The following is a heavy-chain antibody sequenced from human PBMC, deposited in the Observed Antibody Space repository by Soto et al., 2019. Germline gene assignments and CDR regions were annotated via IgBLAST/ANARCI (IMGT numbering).Heavy chain of an antibody. CDR3: AKTTTNGGWFNPFDS. CDR2: LSGSGTST. J-gene: IGHJ4*02. V-gene: IGHV3-23*01. Sequence: GGSLRLSCAASGFSFVNYAMNWVRQAPGKGLEWVSGLSGSGTSTYYADSVKGRFTISRDNSRDTLFLQMNSLTADDTAVYYCAKTTTNGGWFNPFDSWGQGALVTVS. D-gene: IGHD6-19*01. CDR1: GFSFVNYA.